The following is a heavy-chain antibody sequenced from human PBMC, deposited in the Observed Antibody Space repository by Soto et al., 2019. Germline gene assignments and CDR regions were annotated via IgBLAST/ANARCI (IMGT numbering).Heavy chain of an antibody. CDR1: GYTFTIYG. Sequence: QVKLVQSGGEVKKPGASVKVSCKASGYTFTIYGINWVRQAPGQGLEWMGWISPDNGNTNYAQKLQGRVTMTTDTSTSTAYMELRSRRSDDTAVYYCASALGYSGYAGMDVWGQGTTVTVSS. CDR3: ASALGYSGYAGMDV. J-gene: IGHJ6*02. D-gene: IGHD5-12*01. V-gene: IGHV1-18*01. CDR2: ISPDNGNT.